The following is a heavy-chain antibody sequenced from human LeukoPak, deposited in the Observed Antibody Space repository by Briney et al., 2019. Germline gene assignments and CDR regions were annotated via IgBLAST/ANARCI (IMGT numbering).Heavy chain of an antibody. J-gene: IGHJ6*02. D-gene: IGHD4-17*01. CDR2: INHSGST. Sequence: PSETLSLTCAVYGGSFSGYYWSWIRQPPGKGLEWIGEINHSGSTNYNPSLKSRVTISVDTSKNQFSLKLSSVTAADTAVYYCARERGLDYGDYRRGDSYYYYGMDVWGQGTTVTVSS. V-gene: IGHV4-34*01. CDR3: ARERGLDYGDYRRGDSYYYYGMDV. CDR1: GGSFSGYY.